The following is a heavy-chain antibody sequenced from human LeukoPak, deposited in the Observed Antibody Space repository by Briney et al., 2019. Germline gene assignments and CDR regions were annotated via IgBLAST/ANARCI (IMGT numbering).Heavy chain of an antibody. J-gene: IGHJ6*04. Sequence: PGGSLRLSCAASGFTFSSYAMSWVRQAPGKGLEWVSAISGSGGSTYYADSVKGRFTISRDKSKNTLYLQMDSLRAEDTAVYYCARGSRTDPGGDGMDIWGEGTTGSVSS. D-gene: IGHD3-10*01. V-gene: IGHV3-23*01. CDR3: ARGSRTDPGGDGMDI. CDR1: GFTFSSYA. CDR2: ISGSGGST.